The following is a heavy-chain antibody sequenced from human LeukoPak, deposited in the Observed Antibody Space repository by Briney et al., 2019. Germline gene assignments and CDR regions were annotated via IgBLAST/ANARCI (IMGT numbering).Heavy chain of an antibody. Sequence: GGSLRLSCAASGFTFSDHYMDWVRQAPGKGLEWVGRTRNKANSYTTEYAASVKGRFTISRDDSKNSLYLQMNSLKTEGTAVYYCATELRWSILDYWGQGTLVTVSS. CDR3: ATELRWSILDY. J-gene: IGHJ4*02. D-gene: IGHD4-23*01. V-gene: IGHV3-72*01. CDR2: TRNKANSYTT. CDR1: GFTFSDHY.